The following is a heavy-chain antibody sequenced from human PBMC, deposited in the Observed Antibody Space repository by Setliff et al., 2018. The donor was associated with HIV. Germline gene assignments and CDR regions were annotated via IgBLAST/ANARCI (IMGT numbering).Heavy chain of an antibody. CDR1: GGSISSSFYY. CDR2: IYYSERTYYNSGST. Sequence: TLSLTCTVSGGSISSSFYYWGWIRQPPGKGLEWIGSIYYSERTYYNSGSTYYNPSLKSRVTISGDTSKNQFSLELSSVPAADTAVYYCARLRVVGGHAGGSQQFVDYWGQGTLVTVSS. D-gene: IGHD2-21*01. CDR3: ARLRVVGGHAGGSQQFVDY. J-gene: IGHJ4*02. V-gene: IGHV4-39*01.